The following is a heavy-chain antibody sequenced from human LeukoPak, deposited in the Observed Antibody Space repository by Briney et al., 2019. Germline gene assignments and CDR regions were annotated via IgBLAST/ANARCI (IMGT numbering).Heavy chain of an antibody. CDR3: AKDWDYYGSGSYYGY. D-gene: IGHD3-10*01. J-gene: IGHJ4*02. V-gene: IGHV3-23*01. CDR2: ISGSGGST. CDR1: GFTFSSYA. Sequence: YPGGSLRLSCAASGFTFSSYAMSWVRQAPGKGLEWVSAISGSGGSTYYADSVKGRFTISRDNSKNTLYLQMNSLRAEDTAVYYCAKDWDYYGSGSYYGYWGQGTLVTVSS.